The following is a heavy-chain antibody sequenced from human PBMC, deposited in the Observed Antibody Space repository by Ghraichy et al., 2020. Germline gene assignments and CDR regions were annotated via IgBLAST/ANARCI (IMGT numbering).Heavy chain of an antibody. CDR2: IKQDGSEK. J-gene: IGHJ4*02. CDR1: GFTFSSYW. CDR3: ARGGYSSEY. Sequence: GESLNISCAASGFTFSSYWMSWVRQAPGKGLEWVANIKQDGSEKYYVDSVKGRFTISRDNAKNSLYLQMNSLRAEDTAVYYCARGGYSSEYWGQGTLVTVSS. V-gene: IGHV3-7*04. D-gene: IGHD6-13*01.